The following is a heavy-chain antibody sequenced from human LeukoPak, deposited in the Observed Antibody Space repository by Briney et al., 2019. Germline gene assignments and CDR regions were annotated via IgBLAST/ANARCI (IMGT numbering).Heavy chain of an antibody. D-gene: IGHD3-22*01. CDR2: VSGSGGYT. CDR3: AKDRPNYYDSSGHYYRRDGDY. Sequence: GGSLRLSCAASGFTFSSYAMSWVRQAPGKGLEWVSSVSGSGGYTYYAGSVKGRFPISRDNSKNTLYLQMNSLRAEDTAIYYCAKDRPNYYDSSGHYYRRDGDYWGQGTLVTVSS. J-gene: IGHJ4*02. V-gene: IGHV3-23*01. CDR1: GFTFSSYA.